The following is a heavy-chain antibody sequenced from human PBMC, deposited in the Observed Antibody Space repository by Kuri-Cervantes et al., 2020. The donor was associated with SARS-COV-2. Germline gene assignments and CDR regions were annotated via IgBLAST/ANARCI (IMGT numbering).Heavy chain of an antibody. Sequence: GESLKISCKGSGFMFMNYDMGWVRQAPGRGLEWVSIISGSGTGTYFADSVKGRFTMSRDNYKNTVFLQMNSLTADDTAVYYCAKSLAYCGRGCYWAFDYWGQGALVTVSS. D-gene: IGHD2-21*02. CDR3: AKSLAYCGRGCYWAFDY. CDR1: GFMFMNYD. J-gene: IGHJ4*02. V-gene: IGHV3-23*01. CDR2: ISGSGTGT.